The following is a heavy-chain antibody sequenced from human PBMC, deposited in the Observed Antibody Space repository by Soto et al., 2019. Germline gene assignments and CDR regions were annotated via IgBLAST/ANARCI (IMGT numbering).Heavy chain of an antibody. J-gene: IGHJ4*02. CDR3: ARTGGGMAARPLEY. CDR2: INAYNGNK. CDR1: GYMFTTYG. D-gene: IGHD6-6*01. Sequence: QVQLVQSGGEVKKPGASVEVSCRTSGYMFTTYGMSWVRQAPGQGLEWMAWINAYNGNKKYAQKFQGRVTMTTDTSTSTVSMELRNLTSDDTGTYFCARTGGGMAARPLEYWGQGTLVTVSS. V-gene: IGHV1-18*04.